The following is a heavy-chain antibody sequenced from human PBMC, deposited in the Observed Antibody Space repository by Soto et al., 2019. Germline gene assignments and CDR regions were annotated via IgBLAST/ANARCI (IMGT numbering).Heavy chain of an antibody. J-gene: IGHJ4*02. CDR2: IWLDGSNK. CDR3: ARGLWSFDY. CDR1: GFTFSSYG. Sequence: QVQLVESGGGVVQPGRSLRLSCAATGFTFSSYGMHWVRQAPGKGLEWVAVIWLDGSNKYYADSVKGRFTISRDNSKNTLYLQMNSLRAEDTAVYYCARGLWSFDYWGQGNLVTVSS. V-gene: IGHV3-33*01. D-gene: IGHD5-18*01.